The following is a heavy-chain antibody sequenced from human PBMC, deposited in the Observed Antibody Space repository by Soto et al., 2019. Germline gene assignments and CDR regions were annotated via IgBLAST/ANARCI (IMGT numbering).Heavy chain of an antibody. J-gene: IGHJ6*02. D-gene: IGHD5-12*01. CDR3: ASSVAKYYYYGMDV. Sequence: QVQLVQSGAEVKKPGSSVKVSCKASGGTFSSYAISWVRQAPGQGLEWMGGIIPIVGTANYAQKFQGRVTITADESTSSAYMELSRRRSEDTAVYYCASSVAKYYYYGMDVWGQGTTVTVSS. V-gene: IGHV1-69*12. CDR1: GGTFSSYA. CDR2: IIPIVGTA.